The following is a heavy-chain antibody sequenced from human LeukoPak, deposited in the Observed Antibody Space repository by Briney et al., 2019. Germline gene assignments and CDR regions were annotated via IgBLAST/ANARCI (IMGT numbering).Heavy chain of an antibody. CDR2: IYSGGST. V-gene: IGHV3-53*01. Sequence: GGSLRLSCAASGFTVSSNYMSWVRQAPGKGLKWVSVIYSGGSTYYADSVRGRFTISRDNSKNTLYLQMNSLRAEDTAVYYCARGGMTTVTDYFDYWGQGTLVTVSS. CDR1: GFTVSSNY. CDR3: ARGGMTTVTDYFDY. D-gene: IGHD4-17*01. J-gene: IGHJ4*02.